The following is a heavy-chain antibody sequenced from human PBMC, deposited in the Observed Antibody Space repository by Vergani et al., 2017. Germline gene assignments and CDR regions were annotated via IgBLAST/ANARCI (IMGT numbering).Heavy chain of an antibody. J-gene: IGHJ4*02. D-gene: IGHD6-19*01. V-gene: IGHV3-21*01. Sequence: EVQLVESGGGLVKPGGSLRLSCAASGFTFSSYSMNWVRQAPGKGLEWVSSISSSSSYIYYADSVKGRFTIARDNAKNSLYLQMNSLRAEDTAVYYCVRVQQWLVDSWGQGTLVTVSS. CDR3: VRVQQWLVDS. CDR1: GFTFSSYS. CDR2: ISSSSSYI.